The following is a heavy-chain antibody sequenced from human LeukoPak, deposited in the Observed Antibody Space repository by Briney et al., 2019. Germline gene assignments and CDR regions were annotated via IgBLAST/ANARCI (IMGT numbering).Heavy chain of an antibody. D-gene: IGHD1-26*01. V-gene: IGHV3-21*01. CDR3: ARDPYSGNYGNYYYYYMDV. CDR2: ITSSGAYI. CDR1: GYPISSGYY. J-gene: IGHJ6*03. Sequence: PSETLSLTCTVTGYPISSGYYWAWIRQPPPQGMEWVASITSSGAYIFYADSVKGRFTISRDNAKNSLYLQMNSLGREDTAVYYCARDPYSGNYGNYYYYYMDVWGKGPTVTISS.